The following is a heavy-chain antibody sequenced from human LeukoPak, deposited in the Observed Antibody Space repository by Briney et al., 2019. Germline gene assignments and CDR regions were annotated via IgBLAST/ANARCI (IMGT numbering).Heavy chain of an antibody. V-gene: IGHV1-2*02. D-gene: IGHD2/OR15-2a*01. J-gene: IGHJ4*02. Sequence: ASVKVSCRASGYSFTGHYLHWVRPAPGQGLEWMGWINPNSGDTNYPQKFQGRVTMTRDTSVTTAYMELSRLRSDDTAVYYCARENMGADYWGQGTLVTISS. CDR2: INPNSGDT. CDR1: GYSFTGHY. CDR3: ARENMGADY.